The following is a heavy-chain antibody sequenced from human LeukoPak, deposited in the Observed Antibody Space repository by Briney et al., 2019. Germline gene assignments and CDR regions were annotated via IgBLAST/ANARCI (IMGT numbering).Heavy chain of an antibody. V-gene: IGHV3-30*18. Sequence: GGSLRLSCAPSGFTFSSYDMYSLRQAPGKRLESLAGITYDGSDKDYADSVKGRFTISRDNSKNTLCLQMNSLRAEDSAVYYCAKDPQQLVLSNFFGFGGQGTLGTVS. CDR2: ITYDGSDK. J-gene: IGHJ4*02. CDR3: AKDPQQLVLSNFFGF. D-gene: IGHD6-13*01. CDR1: GFTFSSYD.